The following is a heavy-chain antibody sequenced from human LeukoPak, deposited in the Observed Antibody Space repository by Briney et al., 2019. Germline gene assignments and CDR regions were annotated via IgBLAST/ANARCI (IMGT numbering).Heavy chain of an antibody. V-gene: IGHV3-7*01. D-gene: IGHD5-18*01. CDR3: ARGPDTVWGPL. CDR1: WFTLNNCW. J-gene: IGHJ4*02. Sequence: GGSLRLSCAAPWFTLNNCWMRWVRQAPGHGLEPVANIKQDGSDTYYVDSVKGRFTISRDNAKNSLYLQMNSLRAEDTAVYYCARGPDTVWGPLWGQGTLVTVSS. CDR2: IKQDGSDT.